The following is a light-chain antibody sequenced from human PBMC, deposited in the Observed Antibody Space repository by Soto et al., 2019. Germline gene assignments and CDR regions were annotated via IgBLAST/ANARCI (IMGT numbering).Light chain of an antibody. J-gene: IGKJ4*01. V-gene: IGKV3-20*01. CDR2: GAS. CDR3: HQYGSSPLT. CDR1: QSVTSSY. Sequence: EIVLTQSPGTLSLSPGERATLSCRASQSVTSSYLAWYQQKPGQAPRLLIYGASSRATGIPDRLSGSGSGTDFTLTISRLEPQDFAMYYCHQYGSSPLTFGGGTKVEIK.